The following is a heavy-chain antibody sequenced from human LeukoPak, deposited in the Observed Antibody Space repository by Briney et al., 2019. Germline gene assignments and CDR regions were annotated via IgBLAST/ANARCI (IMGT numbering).Heavy chain of an antibody. CDR3: ARGPYSSNWYVDY. Sequence: PGGSLRLSCAASGFTLSSYEMNWVRLAPGKGLEWISYISRTCNSIYYADSVKGRFTISRDSDKNSLYLQMNSLRAEDTAVYYCARGPYSSNWYVDYWGQGTLVTVAS. CDR2: ISRTCNSI. V-gene: IGHV3-48*03. D-gene: IGHD6-13*01. J-gene: IGHJ4*02. CDR1: GFTLSSYE.